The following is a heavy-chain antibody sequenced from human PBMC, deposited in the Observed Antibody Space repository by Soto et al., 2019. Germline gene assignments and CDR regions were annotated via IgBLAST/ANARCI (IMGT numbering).Heavy chain of an antibody. D-gene: IGHD5-12*01. CDR3: ARDLEFVDIVSTIVHHHSFSAMDA. J-gene: IGHJ6*02. CDR2: IWYDGSNK. Sequence: PGGSLRLSCEASGFTFSRHGMHWVRQAPGKGLEWVAFIWYDGSNKRYSDSVKGRFTVSRDDPQNTVYLQMKKLRAEDTGVYFCARDLEFVDIVSTIVHHHSFSAMDAWGQGTTVTVS. V-gene: IGHV3-33*01. CDR1: GFTFSRHG.